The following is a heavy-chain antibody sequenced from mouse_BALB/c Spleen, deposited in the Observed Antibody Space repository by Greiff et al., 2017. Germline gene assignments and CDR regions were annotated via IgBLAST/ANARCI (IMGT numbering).Heavy chain of an antibody. CDR2: IYPYNGGT. Sequence: EVQLQQSGPELVKPGASVKISCKASGYTFTDYNMHWVKQSHGKSLEWIGYIYPYNGGTGYNQKFKDKATLTVDKSSSTAYIQLSSLTSEDSAVFYCARGNWGYFDYWGQGTTLTVSS. J-gene: IGHJ2*01. V-gene: IGHV1S29*02. CDR1: GYTFTDYN. CDR3: ARGNWGYFDY.